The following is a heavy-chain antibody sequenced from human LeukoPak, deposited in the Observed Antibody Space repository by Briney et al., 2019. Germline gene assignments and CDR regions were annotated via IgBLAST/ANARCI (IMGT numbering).Heavy chain of an antibody. Sequence: ASVKVSCKASGYTFTGYHMHWVRQAPGQGLEWMGWINPNSGGTNYAQKFQGRVTMTRDTSISTAYMELSRLRSDDTAVYYCAREIDMGYSSGWYDYWGQGTLVTVSS. V-gene: IGHV1-2*02. CDR2: INPNSGGT. CDR1: GYTFTGYH. D-gene: IGHD6-19*01. CDR3: AREIDMGYSSGWYDY. J-gene: IGHJ4*02.